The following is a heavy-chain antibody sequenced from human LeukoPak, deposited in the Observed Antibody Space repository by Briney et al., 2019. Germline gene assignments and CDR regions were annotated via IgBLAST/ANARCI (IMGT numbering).Heavy chain of an antibody. CDR2: IYSGGST. J-gene: IGHJ4*02. Sequence: GGSLRLSCAASGFIVSSNYMSWVRQAPGKGLEWVSVIYSGGSTYYADSVKGRFTISRDNSKNTLYLQMNSLRAEDTAVYYCARWHYDSSGYYYGDYWGQGTLVTVSS. CDR3: ARWHYDSSGYYYGDY. CDR1: GFIVSSNY. D-gene: IGHD3-22*01. V-gene: IGHV3-53*01.